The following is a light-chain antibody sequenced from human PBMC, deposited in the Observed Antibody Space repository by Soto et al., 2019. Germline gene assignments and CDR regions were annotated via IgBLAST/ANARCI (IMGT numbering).Light chain of an antibody. V-gene: IGLV2-8*01. CDR1: RSDVGIFNY. CDR2: EVN. CDR3: CSYSGSNTLI. J-gene: IGLJ2*01. Sequence: QSALTQPPSTSGSPGQSVTISCTGTRSDVGIFNYVSWYQQHPDQAPKLLIFEVNKRPSGVPYRFSASKAGNTASLTVSGLQAEDEADYYCCSYSGSNTLICGGGTKLTVL.